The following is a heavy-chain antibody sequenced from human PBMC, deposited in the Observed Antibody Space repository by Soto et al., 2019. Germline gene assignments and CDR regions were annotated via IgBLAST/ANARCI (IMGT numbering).Heavy chain of an antibody. Sequence: QVQLVQSGAEVTEPGASVKVSCKTSGFTFTLHYIHWVRQAPGQGLEWVGMVNAGDGSATYAREFRDKVSMTWDTSTSTVYWDLNSLKSEDTAIYYCARERESFDYRCQGTLVSVSP. CDR2: VNAGDGSA. CDR1: GFTFTLHY. CDR3: ARERESFDY. J-gene: IGHJ4*02. V-gene: IGHV1-46*01.